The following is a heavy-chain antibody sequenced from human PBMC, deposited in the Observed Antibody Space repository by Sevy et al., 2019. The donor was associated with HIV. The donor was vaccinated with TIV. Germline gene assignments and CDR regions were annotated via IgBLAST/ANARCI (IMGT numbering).Heavy chain of an antibody. Sequence: ASVKVSCKASGYTFTTYGISWVRQAPGQGLEWMGWISAYNGNTNYAQNLQGRVTMTTDTSTSTAYMEVRSLRSDATAVYYCARSGSTSRYGDYWGQGTLVTVSS. J-gene: IGHJ4*02. CDR3: ARSGSTSRYGDY. V-gene: IGHV1-18*01. CDR2: ISAYNGNT. CDR1: GYTFTTYG. D-gene: IGHD2-2*01.